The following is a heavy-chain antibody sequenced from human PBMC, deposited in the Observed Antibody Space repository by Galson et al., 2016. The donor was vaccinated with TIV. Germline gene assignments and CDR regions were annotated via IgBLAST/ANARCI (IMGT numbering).Heavy chain of an antibody. D-gene: IGHD3-10*01. CDR1: GDSVSSNSAA. CDR3: ARAAGRNGATCLATCESLDF. V-gene: IGHV6-1*01. CDR2: TYCRSRCYY. Sequence: CAISGDSVSSNSAAWNWIRQSPSRGLEWLGRTYCRSRCYYDYAVSVKSRITIESDTSKNQLSLQLNSVTSEDTAVYYCARAAGRNGATCLATCESLDFWGQGTKVTVSS. J-gene: IGHJ3*01.